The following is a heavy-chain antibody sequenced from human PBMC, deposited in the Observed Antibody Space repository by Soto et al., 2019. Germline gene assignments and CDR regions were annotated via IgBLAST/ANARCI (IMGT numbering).Heavy chain of an antibody. V-gene: IGHV1-24*01. CDR1: GYTLTELS. CDR3: ATVKYSSGWYFVSY. CDR2: FDPEDGET. Sequence: SVKVACKVSGYTLTELSMHWVRQAPGKGLEWMGGFDPEDGETIYAQKFQGRVTMTEGTSTDTAYMELSSLRSEDTAVYYCATVKYSSGWYFVSYWGQGTLVTVSS. J-gene: IGHJ4*02. D-gene: IGHD6-19*01.